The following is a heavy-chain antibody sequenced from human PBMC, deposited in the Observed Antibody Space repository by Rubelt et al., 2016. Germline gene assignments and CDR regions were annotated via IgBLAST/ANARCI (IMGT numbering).Heavy chain of an antibody. D-gene: IGHD6-19*01. V-gene: IGHV3-74*01. J-gene: IGHJ2*01. CDR3: ARDYYSSGRSYWYFDL. CDR1: GFSFSNYW. Sequence: SGGGLVQPGGSLRLSCAASGFSFSNYWMSWVRQAPGKGLVWVSRINTDGSSITYAASVKGRFTISRDNAKNSLYLQMNSLRAEDTAVYYCARDYYSSGRSYWYFDLWGRGTLVTVSS. CDR2: INTDGSSI.